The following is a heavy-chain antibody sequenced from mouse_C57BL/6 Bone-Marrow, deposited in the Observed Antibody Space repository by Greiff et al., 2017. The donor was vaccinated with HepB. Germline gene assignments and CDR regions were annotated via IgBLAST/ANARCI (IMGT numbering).Heavy chain of an antibody. J-gene: IGHJ4*01. D-gene: IGHD6-5*01. Sequence: EVQVVESGPGLVKPSQSLSLTCSVTGYSITSGYYWNWIRQFPGNKLEWMGYISYDGSNNYNPSLKNRISITRDTSKNQFFLKLNSVTTEDTATYYCARDSYDYDAMDYWGQGTSVTVSS. CDR3: ARDSYDYDAMDY. V-gene: IGHV3-6*01. CDR1: GYSITSGYY. CDR2: ISYDGSN.